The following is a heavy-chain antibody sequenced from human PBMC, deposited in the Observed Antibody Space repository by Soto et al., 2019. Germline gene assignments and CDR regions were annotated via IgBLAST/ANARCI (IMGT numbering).Heavy chain of an antibody. D-gene: IGHD1-26*01. J-gene: IGHJ4*02. CDR2: IYHSGIT. V-gene: IGHV4-30-2*01. Sequence: SLSPTCSVSGASISSGGYSWSWIRQPPGKGLEWIGYIYHSGITYYNPSLKSRVTISVDRSKNQFSLKLSSVTAADTAVYYCATMGNFDYWGQGTLVTVYS. CDR3: ATMGNFDY. CDR1: GASISSGGYS.